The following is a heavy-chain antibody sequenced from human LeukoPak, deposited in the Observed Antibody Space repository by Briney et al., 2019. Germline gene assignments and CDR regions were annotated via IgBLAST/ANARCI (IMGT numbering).Heavy chain of an antibody. CDR3: ARDRAFGGVIATFDY. V-gene: IGHV3-30*02. CDR1: GFTFSSYG. Sequence: SGGSLRLSCAASGFTFSSYGMHWVRQAPGKGLEWVAFIRYDGSNKYYADSVKGRFTISRDNSKNTLYLQMNSLRAEDTAVYYCARDRAFGGVIATFDYWGQGTLVTVSS. D-gene: IGHD3-16*02. J-gene: IGHJ4*02. CDR2: IRYDGSNK.